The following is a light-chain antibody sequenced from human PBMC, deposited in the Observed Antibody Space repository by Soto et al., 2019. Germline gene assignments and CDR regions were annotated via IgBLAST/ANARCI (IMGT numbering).Light chain of an antibody. CDR3: QQYNNWPLWT. V-gene: IGKV3D-15*01. J-gene: IGKJ1*01. CDR1: QSVGNN. Sequence: ELVLTQSQGTLSLSPREGANLXSTPSQSVGNNLAWYQQRPGQPPRLLIYGASTRDTGVPTRFSGSGSGTEFTLTITSLQSEDFAVYYCQQYNNWPLWTFGQGTKVDIK. CDR2: GAS.